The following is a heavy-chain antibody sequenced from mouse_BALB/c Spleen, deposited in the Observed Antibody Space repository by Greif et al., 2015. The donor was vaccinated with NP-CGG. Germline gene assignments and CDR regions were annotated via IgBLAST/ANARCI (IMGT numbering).Heavy chain of an antibody. D-gene: IGHD1-1*01. CDR2: IWTGGGT. V-gene: IGHV2-9-2*01. Sequence: VQLQQSGPGLVAPSQSLSITCTVSGFSLTSYDISWIRQPLGKGLEWLGVIWTGGGTNYNSALMSRLSISKDNSKSQVFVKRNSLQTDDTAIYYCVRRDYYGSSYWYFDVWGAGTTVTVSS. CDR3: VRRDYYGSSYWYFDV. CDR1: GFSLTSYD. J-gene: IGHJ1*01.